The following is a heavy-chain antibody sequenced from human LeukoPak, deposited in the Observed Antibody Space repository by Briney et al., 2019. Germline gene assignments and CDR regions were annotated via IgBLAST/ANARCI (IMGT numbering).Heavy chain of an antibody. D-gene: IGHD5-12*01. CDR2: IYYGGNT. Sequence: ASETLSLTCTVSGGSISSSGYYWGWIRQPPGKGLEWIGSIYYGGNTYYNPSLKSRVAISVDTSKNQFSLKLSSVTAADTAVFYCGVGSGYDNYWGQGTLVTVSS. V-gene: IGHV4-39*07. J-gene: IGHJ4*02. CDR1: GGSISSSGYY. CDR3: GVGSGYDNY.